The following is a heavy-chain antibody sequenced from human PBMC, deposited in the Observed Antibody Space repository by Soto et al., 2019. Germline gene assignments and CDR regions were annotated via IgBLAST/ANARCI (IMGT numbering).Heavy chain of an antibody. CDR2: IIPVIGTT. V-gene: IGHV1-69*11. CDR3: ARDGGFGELKY. Sequence: SVKVSCKASGDTFSGYPINWVRQAPGEGLEWMGRIIPVIGTTNDAQRVEGRVTFTADESTNTAYMELRGLLSGDTAVYYCARDGGFGELKYWGPGTLVTVSS. D-gene: IGHD3-10*01. CDR1: GDTFSGYP. J-gene: IGHJ4*02.